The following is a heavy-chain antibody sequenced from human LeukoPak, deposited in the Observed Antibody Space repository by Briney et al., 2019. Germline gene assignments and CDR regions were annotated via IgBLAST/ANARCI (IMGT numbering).Heavy chain of an antibody. CDR1: GFTFSTYA. V-gene: IGHV3-23*01. J-gene: IGHJ4*02. CDR2: ISASGSGT. CDR3: AKMGSGTYYYFNY. Sequence: GESLRFSCAASGFTFSTYAMSWVRQAPGKGLEWVSAISASGSGTYYADSVKGRFTISRDNSKNTLYLQMNSLRAEDSAVYYCAKMGSGTYYYFNYWGQGTLVTVSS. D-gene: IGHD3-10*01.